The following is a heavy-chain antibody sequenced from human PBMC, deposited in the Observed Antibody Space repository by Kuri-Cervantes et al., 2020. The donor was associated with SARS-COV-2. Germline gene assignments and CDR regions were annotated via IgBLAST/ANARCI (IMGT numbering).Heavy chain of an antibody. CDR3: ARDEGVLRFLEWLPLGDAFDI. CDR2: ISAYNGNT. D-gene: IGHD3-3*01. V-gene: IGHV1-18*01. CDR1: GYTFTSYG. Sequence: ASVKVSCKASGYTFTSYGISWVRQAPGQGLEWMGWISAYNGNTNYAQKLQGRVTMTTDTSTSTAYMELRSLRSDDTAVYYCARDEGVLRFLEWLPLGDAFDIWDQGTMVTVSS. J-gene: IGHJ3*02.